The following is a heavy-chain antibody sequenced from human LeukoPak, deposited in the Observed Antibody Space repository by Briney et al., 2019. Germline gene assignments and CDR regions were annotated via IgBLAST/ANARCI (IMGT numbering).Heavy chain of an antibody. Sequence: PGGSLRLSCAASGFTFSGYAMTWVRQAPGKELEWVSSITGSGGSTYYADSVKGRFTISRDNSKNTLSLQMDSLRAEDTAVYYCAKEKETTAPYNWFDPWGQGTLVTVSS. J-gene: IGHJ5*02. CDR3: AKEKETTAPYNWFDP. CDR2: ITGSGGST. CDR1: GFTFSGYA. D-gene: IGHD1-1*01. V-gene: IGHV3-23*01.